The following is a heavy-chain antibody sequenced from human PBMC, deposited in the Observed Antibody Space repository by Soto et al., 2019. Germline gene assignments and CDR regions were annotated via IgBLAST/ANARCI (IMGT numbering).Heavy chain of an antibody. Sequence: EVQLLESGGGLVQPGGSLRLSCAASGFTFSSYAMSWVRQAPGKGLEWVSAISGSGGSTYYADSVKGRFTICRDNSKNTLYLQMNSLRAEDTAVYYCAKDHQLWFGESNYFDYWGQGTLVTVSS. J-gene: IGHJ4*02. V-gene: IGHV3-23*01. CDR1: GFTFSSYA. CDR3: AKDHQLWFGESNYFDY. CDR2: ISGSGGST. D-gene: IGHD3-10*01.